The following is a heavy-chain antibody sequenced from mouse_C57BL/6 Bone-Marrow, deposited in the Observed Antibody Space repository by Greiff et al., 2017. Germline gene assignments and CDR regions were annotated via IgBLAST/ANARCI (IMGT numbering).Heavy chain of an antibody. CDR3: ARHYGSSRGFDY. J-gene: IGHJ2*01. CDR2: IYPGGGYT. CDR1: GYTFTNYW. D-gene: IGHD1-1*01. V-gene: IGHV1-63*01. Sequence: VKLVESGAELVRPGTSVKMSCKASGYTFTNYWIGWAKQRPGHGLEWIGDIYPGGGYTNYNEKFKGKATLTADKSSSTAYMQFSSLTSEDSAIYYCARHYGSSRGFDYWGQGTTLTVSS.